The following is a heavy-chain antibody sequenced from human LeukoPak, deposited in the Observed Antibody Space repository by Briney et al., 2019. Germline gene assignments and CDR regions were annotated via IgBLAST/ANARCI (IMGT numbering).Heavy chain of an antibody. V-gene: IGHV4-39*01. Sequence: PSETLSLTCTVSGGSISSSTYYWAWIRQSPGKGLEWIGSITYSGSTYYNPSLESRVTISVDTSKNQFSLRLISVTAVDTAVYYCARQGVGATDCWGQGTLVTVPS. J-gene: IGHJ4*02. CDR1: GGSISSSTYY. CDR2: ITYSGST. D-gene: IGHD1-26*01. CDR3: ARQGVGATDC.